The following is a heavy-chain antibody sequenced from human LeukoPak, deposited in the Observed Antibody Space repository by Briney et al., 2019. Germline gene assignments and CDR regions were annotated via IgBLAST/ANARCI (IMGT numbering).Heavy chain of an antibody. Sequence: GGSLRLSCAASGFTFSDCAMSWVRQAPGKGLEWVSGIRGSGGSTYYADSVKGRFTISRDNSKNTMYLQMNSLRAEDTAVYYCAKDVVAAPSRFDYWGQGTLATVSS. V-gene: IGHV3-23*01. CDR1: GFTFSDCA. J-gene: IGHJ4*02. CDR2: IRGSGGST. D-gene: IGHD1-26*01. CDR3: AKDVVAAPSRFDY.